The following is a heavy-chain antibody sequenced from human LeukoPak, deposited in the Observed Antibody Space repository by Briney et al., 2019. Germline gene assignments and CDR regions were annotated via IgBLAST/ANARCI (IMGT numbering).Heavy chain of an antibody. Sequence: ASVKVSCKASGYTFTGYYMHWMRQAPGQGLEWMGWINPNSGGTNYAQKFQGRVTMTRDTSISTAYMELSRLRSDDTAVYYCARGGIVAATRGDYWGQGTLVTVPS. J-gene: IGHJ4*02. CDR3: ARGGIVAATRGDY. D-gene: IGHD2-15*01. V-gene: IGHV1-2*02. CDR1: GYTFTGYY. CDR2: INPNSGGT.